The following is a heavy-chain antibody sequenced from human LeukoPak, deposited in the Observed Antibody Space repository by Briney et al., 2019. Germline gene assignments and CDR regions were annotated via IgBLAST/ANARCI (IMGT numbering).Heavy chain of an antibody. CDR3: ARERAGGSTSCYGY. Sequence: ASVKVSCKASGHTFTSYDINWVRQATGQGLEWMGWMNPNSGNTGYAQKFQGRVTMTRNTSISTAYMELSSLRSEDTAVYYCARERAGGSTSCYGYWGQGTLVTVSS. J-gene: IGHJ4*02. CDR2: MNPNSGNT. D-gene: IGHD2-2*01. V-gene: IGHV1-8*02. CDR1: GHTFTSYD.